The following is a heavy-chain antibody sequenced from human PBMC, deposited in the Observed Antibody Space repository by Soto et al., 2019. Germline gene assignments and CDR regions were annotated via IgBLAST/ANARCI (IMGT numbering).Heavy chain of an antibody. Sequence: QVQLLQSGAEVKKPGASVKVSCKASGYTFTNYGITWVRQAPGQGLEWMGWISAYNGNTHYTQRLQGRVTMTTDTSTSTAYMELRGPRSDDTAVYYWSRVRQLVGYFYYYMDVWGKGTTVTVSS. J-gene: IGHJ6*03. CDR2: ISAYNGNT. CDR1: GYTFTNYG. CDR3: SRVRQLVGYFYYYMDV. V-gene: IGHV1-18*01. D-gene: IGHD6-6*01.